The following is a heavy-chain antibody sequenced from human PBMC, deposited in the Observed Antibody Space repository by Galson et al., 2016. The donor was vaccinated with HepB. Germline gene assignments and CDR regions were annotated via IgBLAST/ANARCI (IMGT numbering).Heavy chain of an antibody. J-gene: IGHJ6*02. D-gene: IGHD3-10*01. Sequence: SLRLSCAASGFRFSDYTISWVRQASGKGLEWVASITGGGSNKYYADPLKGQFTISRDNTKTSLYLQMNSRRADDTAVYYCAYNQNYGAGVYWFYGMDVWGQGTTVTVAS. CDR3: AYNQNYGAGVYWFYGMDV. V-gene: IGHV3-21*01. CDR2: ITGGGSNK. CDR1: GFRFSDYT.